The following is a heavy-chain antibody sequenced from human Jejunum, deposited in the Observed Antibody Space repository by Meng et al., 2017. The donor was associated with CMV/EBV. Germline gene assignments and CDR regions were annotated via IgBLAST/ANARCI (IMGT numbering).Heavy chain of an antibody. Sequence: SGYSFTPSWLGWVRPLPGTGLEWMGIIYPGDSDTRSGPSFQGQVTISADNSVTTAYLQWDSLKASDTGVYYCARRGGSLAYFDTWGQGTQVTVSS. J-gene: IGHJ4*02. CDR1: GYSFTPSW. CDR2: IYPGDSDT. V-gene: IGHV5-51*01. CDR3: ARRGGSLAYFDT. D-gene: IGHD2-15*01.